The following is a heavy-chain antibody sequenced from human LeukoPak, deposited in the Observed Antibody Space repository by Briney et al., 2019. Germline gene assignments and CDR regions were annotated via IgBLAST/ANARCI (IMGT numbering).Heavy chain of an antibody. CDR1: EFSFSSYG. CDR3: ARARNNYESSGFSALDY. Sequence: GGSLRLSCAASEFSFSSYGMHWVRRAPGKGLQWVASIWYDGTTKYHADPVKGRFTISRDNSQSTLYLQMNSLRAEDTSVYYCARARNNYESSGFSALDYWGQGTLVTVSS. CDR2: IWYDGTTK. J-gene: IGHJ4*02. D-gene: IGHD3-22*01. V-gene: IGHV3-33*01.